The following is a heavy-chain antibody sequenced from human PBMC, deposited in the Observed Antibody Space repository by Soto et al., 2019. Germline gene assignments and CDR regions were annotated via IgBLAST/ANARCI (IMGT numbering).Heavy chain of an antibody. CDR3: ARGNGDPYYYGMDV. D-gene: IGHD4-17*01. V-gene: IGHV4-39*01. CDR2: IYYSGST. J-gene: IGHJ6*02. Sequence: QLQLQESGPGLVKPSETLSLTCTVSGGSISSSSYYWGWIRQPPGKGLEWIGSIYYSGSTYYNPSLKSRVTISVDTSKNQFSLKLSSVTAADTAVYYCARGNGDPYYYGMDVWGQGTTVTVSS. CDR1: GGSISSSSYY.